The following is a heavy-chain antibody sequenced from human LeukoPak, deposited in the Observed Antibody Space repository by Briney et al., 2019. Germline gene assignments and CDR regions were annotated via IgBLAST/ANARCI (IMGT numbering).Heavy chain of an antibody. V-gene: IGHV3-23*01. CDR3: ARDYGGNSLDY. Sequence: GGSLRLSCAASGFTFSSYAMNWVRQAPGKGLEWVSTITGSSDKTYYADSVKGRFTVSRDNSKSTVYLQMNSLRVEDTAVYYCARDYGGNSLDYWGQGTLVTVSS. CDR1: GFTFSSYA. J-gene: IGHJ4*02. CDR2: ITGSSDKT. D-gene: IGHD4-23*01.